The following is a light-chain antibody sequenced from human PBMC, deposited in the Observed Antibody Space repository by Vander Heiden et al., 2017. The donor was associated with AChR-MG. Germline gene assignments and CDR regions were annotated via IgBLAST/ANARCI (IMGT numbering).Light chain of an antibody. Sequence: SYDLTQSPSVSVSPGQTATITCSGERLSNKYTSWYHLMPGQSPVLVIFQDNLRPSGIPERFSGSNSGNTATLTISGIQSMDDGDYYCQVWDSDTDVFGTGTKVTV. CDR2: QDN. CDR3: QVWDSDTDV. CDR1: RLSNKY. V-gene: IGLV3-1*01. J-gene: IGLJ1*01.